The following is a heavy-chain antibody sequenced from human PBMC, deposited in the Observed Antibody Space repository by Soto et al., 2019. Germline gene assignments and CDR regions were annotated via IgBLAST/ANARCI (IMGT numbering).Heavy chain of an antibody. Sequence: GGSLRLSCAVSGFSLGPYGVTWVRQTPEKGLEWVTGFSGGSGAIFYADSVRGRFTISRDSSTAYLQMNNLRPEDTAVYFCAGWNGFGDSWGQGSLVTVSS. CDR1: GFSLGPYG. CDR3: AGWNGFGDS. CDR2: FSGGSGAI. D-gene: IGHD1-1*01. V-gene: IGHV3-23*01. J-gene: IGHJ4*02.